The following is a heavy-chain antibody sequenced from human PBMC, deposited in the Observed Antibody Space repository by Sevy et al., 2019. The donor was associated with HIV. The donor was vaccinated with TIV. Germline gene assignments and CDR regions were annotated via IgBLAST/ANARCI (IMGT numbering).Heavy chain of an antibody. Sequence: GPVKVSCKASGYTFTTYRITWVRQAPGQGLEWMGWISPHNGDTNYAQKDRGRVTMTTDTSTSTDYMELRSLRSDDTAVYYCARAFCSGGRCYSLAYWGQGTLVTVSS. CDR3: ARAFCSGGRCYSLAY. D-gene: IGHD2-15*01. CDR1: GYTFTTYR. J-gene: IGHJ4*02. V-gene: IGHV1-18*04. CDR2: ISPHNGDT.